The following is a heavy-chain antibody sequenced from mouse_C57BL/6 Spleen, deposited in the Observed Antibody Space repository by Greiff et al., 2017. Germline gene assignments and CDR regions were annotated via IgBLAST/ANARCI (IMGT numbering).Heavy chain of an antibody. V-gene: IGHV1-53*01. CDR1: GYTFTSYW. J-gene: IGHJ2*01. CDR3: ARDDGYYLLFCDY. D-gene: IGHD2-3*01. Sequence: VKLQQPGTELVKPGASVKLSCKASGYTFTSYWMHWVKQRPGQGLEWIGNINPSNGGTNYNEKFKSKATLTVDKSSSTAYMQLSSLTSEDSAVYYCARDDGYYLLFCDYWGQGTTLTVSS. CDR2: INPSNGGT.